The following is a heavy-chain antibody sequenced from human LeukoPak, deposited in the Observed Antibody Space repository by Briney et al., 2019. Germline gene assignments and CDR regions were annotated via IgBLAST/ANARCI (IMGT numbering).Heavy chain of an antibody. Sequence: SVKVSCKACGGTFNNYAISWVRQAPGQGLEWMGRIAPILGIANYAQEFQGRLIITADKATSSAYMELSSLRSENTAVYYCARDQGDNSYGYYAIWYAFDVWGQGTMVTVSS. CDR3: ARDQGDNSYGYYAIWYAFDV. CDR1: GGTFNNYA. D-gene: IGHD5-18*01. J-gene: IGHJ3*01. V-gene: IGHV1-69*04. CDR2: IAPILGIA.